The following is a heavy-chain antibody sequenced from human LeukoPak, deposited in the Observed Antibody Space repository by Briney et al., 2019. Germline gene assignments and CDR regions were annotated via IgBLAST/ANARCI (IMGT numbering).Heavy chain of an antibody. Sequence: QAGGSLRCSCAASGFIFSSHWMTCVNKAPGKRLELVAGIKEDGSEKNYVDSVKGRFTISRDNAKNSLYLQMKSLRDEDTAVYSCARGYSALGYWGKGTLVTDSS. CDR2: IKEDGSEK. CDR1: GFIFSSHW. J-gene: IGHJ4*02. D-gene: IGHD6-13*01. CDR3: ARGYSALGY. V-gene: IGHV3-7*01.